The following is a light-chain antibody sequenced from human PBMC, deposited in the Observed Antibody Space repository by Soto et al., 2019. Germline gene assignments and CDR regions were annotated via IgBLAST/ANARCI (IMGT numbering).Light chain of an antibody. Sequence: QLVLTQPPSVSGAPGQRVTISCTGSSSNIGAGYDVHWYQQLPRTAPKLLIYRNTNRPSGVLDRFPGSKSGPSASLAITGLQAEDEAAYYCQSYDSRLSGSRVFGGGTQLAVL. CDR3: QSYDSRLSGSRV. V-gene: IGLV1-40*01. CDR1: SSNIGAGYD. J-gene: IGLJ2*01. CDR2: RNT.